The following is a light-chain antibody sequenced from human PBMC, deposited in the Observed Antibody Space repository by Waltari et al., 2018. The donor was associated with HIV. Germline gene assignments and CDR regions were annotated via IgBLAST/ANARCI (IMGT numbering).Light chain of an antibody. CDR1: TSDVGPYDF. CDR2: EVS. V-gene: IGLV2-23*02. Sequence: QSALTQPASVSGSPGQSITISCTGTTSDVGPYDFVSWYQQPPGKAPKLIIFEVSERPSGDSDRFSGAKSGNTASLTISGLQADDEADYYCCSFAASSTLLFGGGTRLTVL. J-gene: IGLJ2*01. CDR3: CSFAASSTLL.